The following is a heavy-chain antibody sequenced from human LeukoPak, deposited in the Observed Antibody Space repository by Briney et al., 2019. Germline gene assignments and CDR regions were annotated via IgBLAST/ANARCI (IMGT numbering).Heavy chain of an antibody. Sequence: PSETLSLTCAVYGGSFSGYYWSWIRQPPGKGLEWIGEINHSGSTNYNPSLKSRVTISVDTSKNQFSLKLSSVTAADTAVYYCARVGDGSYFDYWGQGTLVTVSS. CDR3: ARVGDGSYFDY. J-gene: IGHJ4*02. CDR2: INHSGST. V-gene: IGHV4-34*01. D-gene: IGHD5-24*01. CDR1: GGSFSGYY.